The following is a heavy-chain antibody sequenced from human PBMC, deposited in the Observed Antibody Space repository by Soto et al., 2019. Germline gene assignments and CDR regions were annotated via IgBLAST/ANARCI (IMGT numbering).Heavy chain of an antibody. CDR2: TRNKANSYTT. Sequence: GESLKISCAASGFTFSDHYMDWVRQAPGKGLEWVGRTRNKANSYTTEYAASVKGRFTISRDDSKNSLYLQMNSLKTEDTAVYYCARLSLPNYGMDVWGQGTAVTVSS. CDR3: ARLSLPNYGMDV. J-gene: IGHJ6*02. V-gene: IGHV3-72*01. CDR1: GFTFSDHY.